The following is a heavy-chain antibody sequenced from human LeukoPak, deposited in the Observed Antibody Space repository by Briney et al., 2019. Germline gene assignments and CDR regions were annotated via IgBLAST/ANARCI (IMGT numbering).Heavy chain of an antibody. CDR1: GFTFSSYA. Sequence: GGSLRLSCAASGFTFSSYAMSWVRQAPGKGLEWVSAISGSGGSTYYADSVEGRFTISRDNSKNTLYLQMNSLRAEDTAVYYCAKEGPYYDSSGYQGVLYYFDYWGQGTLVTVSS. V-gene: IGHV3-23*01. J-gene: IGHJ4*02. CDR2: ISGSGGST. D-gene: IGHD3-22*01. CDR3: AKEGPYYDSSGYQGVLYYFDY.